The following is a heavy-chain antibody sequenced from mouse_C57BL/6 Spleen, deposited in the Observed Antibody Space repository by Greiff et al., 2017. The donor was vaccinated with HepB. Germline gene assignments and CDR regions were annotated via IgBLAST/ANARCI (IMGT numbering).Heavy chain of an antibody. D-gene: IGHD1-1*01. Sequence: EVQVVESGPGLVKPSQSLSLTCSVTGYSITSGYYWNWIRQFPGNKLEWMGYISYDGSNNYNPSLKNRISITRDTSKNQFFLKLNSVTTEDTATYYCARWAVVAIDYWGQGTTLTVSS. CDR2: ISYDGSN. J-gene: IGHJ2*01. V-gene: IGHV3-6*01. CDR3: ARWAVVAIDY. CDR1: GYSITSGYY.